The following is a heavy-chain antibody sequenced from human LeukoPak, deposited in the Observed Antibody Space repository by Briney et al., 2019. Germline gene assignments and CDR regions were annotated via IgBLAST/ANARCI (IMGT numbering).Heavy chain of an antibody. J-gene: IGHJ4*02. CDR2: IYSGDTT. D-gene: IGHD3-10*01. Sequence: GGSLRLSCAASGFTVSTNYMSWVRQAPGEGLEWVSVIYSGDTTFYADSVRGKFTISRDNSKNTLYLQMNSLRAEDTAVYYCASILRSSSGYYFDYWGQGTLVTVSS. V-gene: IGHV3-66*01. CDR3: ASILRSSSGYYFDY. CDR1: GFTVSTNY.